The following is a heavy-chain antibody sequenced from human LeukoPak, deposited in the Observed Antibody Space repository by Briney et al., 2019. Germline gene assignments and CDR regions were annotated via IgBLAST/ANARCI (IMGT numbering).Heavy chain of an antibody. CDR2: IYSADNI. CDR3: ARDGNSYDSGGYPIPFDF. D-gene: IGHD3-22*01. Sequence: GGSLRLSCAASGFTVSSNYMSWVRQAPGKGPEWVSVIYSADNIYYADSVKGRFTISRDNTKNTLYLQMNSLRPEDTAVYFCARDGNSYDSGGYPIPFDFWGPGTLVTVSS. V-gene: IGHV3-66*01. CDR1: GFTVSSNY. J-gene: IGHJ4*02.